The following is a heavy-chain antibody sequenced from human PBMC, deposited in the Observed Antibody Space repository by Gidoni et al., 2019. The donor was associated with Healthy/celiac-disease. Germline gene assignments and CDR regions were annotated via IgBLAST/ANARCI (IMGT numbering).Heavy chain of an antibody. V-gene: IGHV3-11*05. J-gene: IGHJ4*02. Sequence: LVKPGGSLRLSCAASGFTFSDYYMSWLRQAPGKGLEWVSYISSSSSYTNYADSVKGRFTISRDNAKNSLYLQMNSLRAEDTAVYYCARVEVWFGTKTNPPDYWGQGTLVTVSS. CDR1: GFTFSDYY. CDR2: ISSSSSYT. CDR3: ARVEVWFGTKTNPPDY. D-gene: IGHD3-10*01.